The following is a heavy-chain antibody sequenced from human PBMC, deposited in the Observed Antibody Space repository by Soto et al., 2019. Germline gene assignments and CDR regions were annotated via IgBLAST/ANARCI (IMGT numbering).Heavy chain of an antibody. D-gene: IGHD3-22*01. V-gene: IGHV4-38-2*01. CDR3: ARAIYYYDSNDYTWHFDS. Sequence: KPSETLSLTCAVSGYSISNGYYWGWIRQPPGKGLEWIGSIYHSGRTYYNPSLKSRVTISVDTSKNQFSLKLSSVTAADTAVHYCARAIYYYDSNDYTWHFDSWGQGTLVTVSS. CDR1: GYSISNGYY. J-gene: IGHJ4*02. CDR2: IYHSGRT.